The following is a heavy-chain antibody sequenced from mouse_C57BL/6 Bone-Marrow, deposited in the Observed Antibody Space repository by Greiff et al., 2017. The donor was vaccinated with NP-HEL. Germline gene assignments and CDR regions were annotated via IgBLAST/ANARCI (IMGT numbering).Heavy chain of an antibody. J-gene: IGHJ1*03. CDR1: GFTFSDYY. CDR2: ISNGGGST. Sequence: EVKLMESGGGLVQPGGSLKLSCAASGFTFSDYYMYWVRQTPEKRLEWVAYISNGGGSTYYPDTVKGRFTISRDNAKNTLYLQMSRLKSEDTAMYYCARQDHGRYFDVWGTGTTVTVSS. V-gene: IGHV5-12*01. CDR3: ARQDHGRYFDV.